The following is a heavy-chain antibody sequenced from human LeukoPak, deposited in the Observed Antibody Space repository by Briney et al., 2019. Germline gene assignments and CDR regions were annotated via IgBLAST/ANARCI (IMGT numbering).Heavy chain of an antibody. CDR2: ISSSSSYI. J-gene: IGHJ5*02. V-gene: IGHV3-21*04. CDR1: GFTFSSYW. CDR3: ARSAYSSPRGGFDP. D-gene: IGHD6-13*01. Sequence: GGSLRLSCAASGFTFSSYWMSWVRQAPGKGLEWVSSISSSSSYIYYADSVKGRFTISRDNAKNSLYLQMNSLRSEDTAVYYCARSAYSSPRGGFDPWGQGTLVTVAS.